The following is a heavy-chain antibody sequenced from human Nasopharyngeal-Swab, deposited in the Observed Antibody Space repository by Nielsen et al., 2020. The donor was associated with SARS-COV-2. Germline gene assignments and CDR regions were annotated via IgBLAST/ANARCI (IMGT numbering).Heavy chain of an antibody. J-gene: IGHJ4*02. D-gene: IGHD6-13*01. V-gene: IGHV3-21*01. Sequence: WIRQPPGKGLEWVSSTSSRSGDISYTDSVKGRFSISRDNAKNPLYLQMNSLRVEDTAVYYCARDLEGIFDHWGQGALVTVSS. CDR3: ARDLEGIFDH. CDR2: TSSRSGDI.